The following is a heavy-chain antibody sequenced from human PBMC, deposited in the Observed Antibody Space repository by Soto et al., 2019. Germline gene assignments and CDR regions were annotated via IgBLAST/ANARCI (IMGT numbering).Heavy chain of an antibody. D-gene: IGHD3-10*01. CDR1: GFTFSDYY. CDR3: ARGRWLGSSADDFGF. J-gene: IGHJ3*01. Sequence: QVQLVESGGGLVKPGGSLRLSCAASGFTFSDYYMSWIRQAPGKGLEWVSYISSSGSTIYYADSVKGRVTISRDNAKNSLNVQMVSVGGEEAAVNYCARGRWLGSSADDFGFWGQGTMVTCSS. CDR2: ISSSGSTI. V-gene: IGHV3-11*01.